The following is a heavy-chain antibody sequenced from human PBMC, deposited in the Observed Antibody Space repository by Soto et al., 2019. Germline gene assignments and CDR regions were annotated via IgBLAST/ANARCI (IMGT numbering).Heavy chain of an antibody. CDR2: ISGSGGST. Sequence: VQLLESGGGLVQPGGSLRLSCAASGFTFSSYAMSWVRQAPGKGLEWVSAISGSGGSTYYADSVKGRFTISRDNSKNTLYLQMNSLRAEDTAVYYCAKDPSYYYGSGRRDFDYWGQGTLVTVSS. CDR1: GFTFSSYA. J-gene: IGHJ4*02. D-gene: IGHD3-10*01. V-gene: IGHV3-23*01. CDR3: AKDPSYYYGSGRRDFDY.